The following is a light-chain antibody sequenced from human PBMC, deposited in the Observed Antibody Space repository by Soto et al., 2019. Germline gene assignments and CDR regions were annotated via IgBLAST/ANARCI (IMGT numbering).Light chain of an antibody. CDR1: SSNIGSNT. Sequence: QAVVTQPPSASGTPGQRVTISCSGSSSNIGSNTVNWYQQLPGTAPKLLIYSNNQRPSGVPDRFSGSKSGTSASLAISGLQSEDEADYYCAAWDDSLNAFGFGTGTKVTVL. V-gene: IGLV1-44*01. CDR3: AAWDDSLNAFG. CDR2: SNN. J-gene: IGLJ1*01.